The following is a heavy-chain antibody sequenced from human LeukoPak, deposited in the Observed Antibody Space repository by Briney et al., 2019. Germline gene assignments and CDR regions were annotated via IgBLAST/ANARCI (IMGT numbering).Heavy chain of an antibody. Sequence: VASVKVSCKVTGYTLIQLSIHWVRQAPRNGLEWMGGFDPEDAETVYAQKFQGRVTMTEDTSTETAYMELDSLRSEETAVYYCASPRGERAYSYGYSLYSFDYWGQGTLVTVSS. V-gene: IGHV1-24*01. CDR2: FDPEDAET. D-gene: IGHD5-18*01. J-gene: IGHJ4*02. CDR1: GYTLIQLS. CDR3: ASPRGERAYSYGYSLYSFDY.